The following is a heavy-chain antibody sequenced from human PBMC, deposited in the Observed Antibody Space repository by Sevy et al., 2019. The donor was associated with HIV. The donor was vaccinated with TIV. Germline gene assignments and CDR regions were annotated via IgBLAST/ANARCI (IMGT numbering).Heavy chain of an antibody. CDR1: GFTFSSYG. CDR2: ISYDGSNK. Sequence: GGSLRLSCAASGFTFSSYGMHWVRQAPGKGLEWVAVISYDGSNKYFVDSVKGRFTISRDNSKNTLYLQMNSLRAEDTAVYYCAKATGYCSGGSCPSYFDYWGQGTLVTVSS. D-gene: IGHD2-15*01. CDR3: AKATGYCSGGSCPSYFDY. J-gene: IGHJ4*02. V-gene: IGHV3-30*18.